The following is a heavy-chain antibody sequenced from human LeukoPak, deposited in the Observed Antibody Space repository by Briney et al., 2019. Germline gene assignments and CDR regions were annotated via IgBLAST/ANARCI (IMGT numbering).Heavy chain of an antibody. D-gene: IGHD3-10*01. J-gene: IGHJ4*02. CDR3: AASGITMVRGVIIPKYFDY. V-gene: IGHV1-69*05. CDR1: GGTFSSYA. CDR2: IIPIFGTA. Sequence: SVKVSCKASGGTFSSYAISWVRQAPGQGLEWMGRIIPIFGTANYAQKFQGRVTITTDESTSTAYMELSSLRSEETAVYYCAASGITMVRGVIIPKYFDYWGQGTLVTVSS.